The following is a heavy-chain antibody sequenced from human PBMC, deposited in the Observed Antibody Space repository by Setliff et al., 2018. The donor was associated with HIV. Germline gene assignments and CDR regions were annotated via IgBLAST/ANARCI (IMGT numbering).Heavy chain of an antibody. D-gene: IGHD2-2*01. Sequence: PSETLSLTCNVSGASITSGSYYWSWIRQAPGKGLQWIGFIYNSVTTNYNPSLKSRATISLDTSKNQFSLKLTSVTAADTAVYYCARGGTSSNWFGPWGQGTLVTVSS. J-gene: IGHJ5*02. CDR3: ARGGTSSNWFGP. V-gene: IGHV4-61*01. CDR1: GASITSGSYY. CDR2: IYNSVTT.